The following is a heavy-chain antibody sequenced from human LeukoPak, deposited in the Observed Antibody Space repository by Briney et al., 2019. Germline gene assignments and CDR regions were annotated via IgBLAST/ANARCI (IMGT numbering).Heavy chain of an antibody. CDR3: ARDKGDYYDSSGCDY. D-gene: IGHD3-22*01. J-gene: IGHJ4*02. Sequence: SVKVSCKASGGTFSSYTISWVRQAPGQGLEWMGRIIPILGIANYAQKFQGRVTITADKSTSTACMELSSLRSEDTAVYYCARDKGDYYDSSGCDYWGQGTLVTVSS. CDR1: GGTFSSYT. CDR2: IIPILGIA. V-gene: IGHV1-69*04.